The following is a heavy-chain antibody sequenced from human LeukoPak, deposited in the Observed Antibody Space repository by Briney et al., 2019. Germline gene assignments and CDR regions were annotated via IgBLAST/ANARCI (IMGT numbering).Heavy chain of an antibody. CDR2: IYHSVST. J-gene: IGHJ4*02. V-gene: IGHV4-34*01. CDR1: CGSPSGYS. Sequence: SETLSHISATSCGSPSGYSWSTIRHPPAKGLEWIGEIYHSVSTNYNPSPNSRVTISVDTSKNQFSLKLSSVTAADTAVYYCARWEGGSYYDFDHWGQGTLVTVS. D-gene: IGHD1-26*01. CDR3: ARWEGGSYYDFDH.